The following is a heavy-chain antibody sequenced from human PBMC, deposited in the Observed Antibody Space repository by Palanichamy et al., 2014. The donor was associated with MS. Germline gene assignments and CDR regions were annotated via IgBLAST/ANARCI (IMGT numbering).Heavy chain of an antibody. Sequence: QLQLQESGPGLVKPSETLSLTCTVSGGSISSSSYYWGWIRQPPGKGLEWIGSIYYSGSTYYNPSLKSRVTISVDTSKNQFSLKLSSVTAADTAVYYCARQLGTVVTPSWYFDLWGRGTLVTVSS. D-gene: IGHD4-23*01. CDR3: ARQLGTVVTPSWYFDL. J-gene: IGHJ2*01. V-gene: IGHV4-39*01. CDR1: GGSISSSSYY. CDR2: IYYSGST.